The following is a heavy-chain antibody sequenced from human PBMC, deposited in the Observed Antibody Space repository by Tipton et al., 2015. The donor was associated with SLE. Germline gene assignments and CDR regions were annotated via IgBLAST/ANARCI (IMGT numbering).Heavy chain of an antibody. CDR1: GFIFGDYP. Sequence: SLRLSCTDSGFIFGDYPVTWVRQAPGKGLEWIGFVRSKVYGETTQYAASVKGRFTVSRDDSKRVAYLQMDGLKTEDTGVYYCARVGRAFAFDLWGQGTMVTVTS. J-gene: IGHJ3*01. CDR3: ARVGRAFAFDL. V-gene: IGHV3-49*04. CDR2: VRSKVYGETT. D-gene: IGHD1-26*01.